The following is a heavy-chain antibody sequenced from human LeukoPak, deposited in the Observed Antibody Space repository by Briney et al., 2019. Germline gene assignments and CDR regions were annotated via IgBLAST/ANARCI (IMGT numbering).Heavy chain of an antibody. J-gene: IGHJ6*03. D-gene: IGHD3-10*01. CDR1: GGSISSYY. V-gene: IGHV4-59*01. Sequence: SETLSLTCTVSGGSISSYYWSWIRQPPGKGLEWIGYINYSGSTNSNPSLKSRVTMSVDTSKNQFSLKVSSVTAADTAVYYCARVFDSGSQAYFYYMDVWGKGTTVTISS. CDR3: ARVFDSGSQAYFYYMDV. CDR2: INYSGST.